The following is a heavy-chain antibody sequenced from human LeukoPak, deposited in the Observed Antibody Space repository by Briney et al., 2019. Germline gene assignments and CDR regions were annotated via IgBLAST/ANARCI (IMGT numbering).Heavy chain of an antibody. D-gene: IGHD2-2*01. CDR2: ISGSGGST. CDR3: AKDQGGYCSGTSCYDGFDY. Sequence: GGSLRLSCAASGFTFSSYAMSWVRQAPGKGLEWVSAISGSGGSTYYADSVKGRFTISRDNSKNTLYLQMNSLRAEDTAVYYCAKDQGGYCSGTSCYDGFDYWGQGTLVTVSS. CDR1: GFTFSSYA. J-gene: IGHJ4*02. V-gene: IGHV3-23*01.